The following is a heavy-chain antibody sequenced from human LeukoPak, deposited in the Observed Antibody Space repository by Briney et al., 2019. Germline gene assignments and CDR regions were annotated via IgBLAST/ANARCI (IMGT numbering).Heavy chain of an antibody. CDR3: ARGVAGPFDY. J-gene: IGHJ4*02. Sequence: PGGSLRLSCAASGFTFSSYAMHWVRQAPGKGLEWVAVISYDGSNKYYADSVKGRFTISRDNSKNTLYLQMNGLRAEDTAVYYCARGVAGPFDYWGQGTLVTVSS. CDR2: ISYDGSNK. D-gene: IGHD6-13*01. V-gene: IGHV3-30*14. CDR1: GFTFSSYA.